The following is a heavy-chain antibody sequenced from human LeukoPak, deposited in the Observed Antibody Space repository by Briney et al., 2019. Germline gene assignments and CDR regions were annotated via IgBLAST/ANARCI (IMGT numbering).Heavy chain of an antibody. CDR3: ARDYDILTGPIRGAFDI. V-gene: IGHV3-48*04. CDR2: ISSSSSTI. CDR1: GFTFSSYS. D-gene: IGHD3-9*01. Sequence: GGSLRLSCAASGFTFSSYSMNWVRQAPGKGLEWVSYISSSSSTIYYADSVKGRFTISRDNAKNSLYLQMNSLRAEDTAVYYCARDYDILTGPIRGAFDIWGQGTMVTVSS. J-gene: IGHJ3*02.